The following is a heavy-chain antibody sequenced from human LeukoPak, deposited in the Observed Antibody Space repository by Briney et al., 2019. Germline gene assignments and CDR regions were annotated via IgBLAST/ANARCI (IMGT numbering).Heavy chain of an antibody. Sequence: GGSLRLSRAASVFIFSSNAMRWVRQAPGKGLEWVSYITGSGGSTLYADSVKGRFTVSRDNSKNTLYLQMNSLRAEDTVVYFCAKALSIASSFFDYWGQGTLVTVSS. J-gene: IGHJ4*02. CDR1: VFIFSSNA. V-gene: IGHV3-23*01. CDR3: AKALSIASSFFDY. CDR2: ITGSGGST. D-gene: IGHD3-3*02.